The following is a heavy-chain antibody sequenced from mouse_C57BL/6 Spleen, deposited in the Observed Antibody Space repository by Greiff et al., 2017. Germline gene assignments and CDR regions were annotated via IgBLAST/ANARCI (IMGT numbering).Heavy chain of an antibody. D-gene: IGHD1-1*01. J-gene: IGHJ1*03. V-gene: IGHV1-52*01. CDR3: ARWVSSYDWYFDV. CDR2: IDPSDSET. Sequence: QVQLKQPGAELVRPGSSVKLSCKASGYTFTSYWMHWVKQRPIQGLEWIGNIDPSDSETHYNQKFKDKATLTVDKSSSTAYMQLSSLTSEDSAVYYCARWVSSYDWYFDVWGTGTTVTVSS. CDR1: GYTFTSYW.